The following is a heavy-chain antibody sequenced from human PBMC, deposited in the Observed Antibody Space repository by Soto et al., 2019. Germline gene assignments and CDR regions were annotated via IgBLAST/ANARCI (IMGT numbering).Heavy chain of an antibody. Sequence: EVQLVESGGGLLQPGGSLRLSCAASGFTVSSKYMTWVRQAPGKGLEWVSVIYGGGTTYYADSVKGRFTISRDNSKNTLYLQVNSLRAEDTVVYYCVQTTGWPGFDFWGQGTLVTVSS. J-gene: IGHJ4*02. D-gene: IGHD6-19*01. CDR1: GFTVSSKY. CDR3: VQTTGWPGFDF. V-gene: IGHV3-53*01. CDR2: IYGGGTT.